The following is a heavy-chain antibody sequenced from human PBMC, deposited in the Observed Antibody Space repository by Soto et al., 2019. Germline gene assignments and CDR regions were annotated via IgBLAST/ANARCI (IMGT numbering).Heavy chain of an antibody. CDR1: GFSRSTSGVG. CDR3: THTMLYFTAGSCTTSFDY. V-gene: IGHV2-5*02. CDR2: IYWDDDK. D-gene: IGHD2-15*01. J-gene: IGHJ4*02. Sequence: QITLKESGPTLVKPTQTLTLTCTFSGFSRSTSGVGVGWIRQPAGKALEWLALIYWDDDKRYSPPLNSRLTITTHTSKTEAVLTMTNTHPVDTATYYCTHTMLYFTAGSCTTSFDYRGPGTLVTVSS.